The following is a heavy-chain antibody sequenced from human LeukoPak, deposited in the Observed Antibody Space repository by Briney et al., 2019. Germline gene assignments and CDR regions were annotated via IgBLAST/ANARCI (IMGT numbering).Heavy chain of an antibody. CDR2: IYHSGST. CDR3: ARVLKDNAPGAGSGWYRVG. Sequence: PSETLSLTCTVSGGSISSGGYYWSWIRQPPGKGLEWIGYIYHSGSTYYNPSLKSRVTISVDRSKNQFSLKLSSVTAADTAVYYCARVLKDNAPGAGSGWYRVGWGQGTLVTVSS. V-gene: IGHV4-30-2*01. J-gene: IGHJ4*02. CDR1: GGSISSGGYY. D-gene: IGHD6-19*01.